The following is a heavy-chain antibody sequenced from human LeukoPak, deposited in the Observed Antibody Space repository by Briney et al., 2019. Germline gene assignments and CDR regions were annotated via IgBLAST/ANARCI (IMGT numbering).Heavy chain of an antibody. CDR2: ISSSGSTI. Sequence: GGSLRLSCAASGFTFSDYYMSWIRQAPGKGLEWVSYISSSGSTIYYADSVKGRFTISRDNAKNSLYLRTNSLRAEDTAVYYCAREGEGWFGELLSGAFDIWGQGTMVTVSS. D-gene: IGHD3-10*01. J-gene: IGHJ3*02. V-gene: IGHV3-11*01. CDR1: GFTFSDYY. CDR3: AREGEGWFGELLSGAFDI.